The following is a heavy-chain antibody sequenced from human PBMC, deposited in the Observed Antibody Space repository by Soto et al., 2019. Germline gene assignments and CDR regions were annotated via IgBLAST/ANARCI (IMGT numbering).Heavy chain of an antibody. V-gene: IGHV4-30-4*01. CDR3: ARGAYSSSSSFFDS. D-gene: IGHD6-6*01. J-gene: IGHJ4*02. CDR1: GDSISSSDYF. Sequence: QVQLQESGPGLVRPSQTLSLTCAVSGDSISSSDYFWSWIRQPPGKGLEWIGYTYYSGNTYFTPSLQSRITISLDASKNHFSLKLTSVTAADTAVYFCARGAYSSSSSFFDSWGQGTLVTVSS. CDR2: TYYSGNT.